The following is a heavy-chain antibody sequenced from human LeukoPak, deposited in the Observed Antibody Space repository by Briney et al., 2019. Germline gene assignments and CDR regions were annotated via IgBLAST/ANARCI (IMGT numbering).Heavy chain of an antibody. Sequence: ASVKVSCKASGYTFTGYYIHWVRQAPGQGLEWVGWINPNSGGTNYAQKFQGRVTMTGDTSISTAYMELSTLRSDDTAVYYCARAAPRDSSGGRWFFDWFDPWGKGTLVTVSS. CDR1: GYTFTGYY. J-gene: IGHJ5*02. D-gene: IGHD2-15*01. CDR2: INPNSGGT. CDR3: ARAAPRDSSGGRWFFDWFDP. V-gene: IGHV1-2*02.